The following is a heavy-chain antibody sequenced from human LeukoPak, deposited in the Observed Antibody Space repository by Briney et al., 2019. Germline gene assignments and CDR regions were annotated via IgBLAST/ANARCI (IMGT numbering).Heavy chain of an antibody. Sequence: LRLSCAASGFTFSDYYMSWIRQPPGKGLEWIGEINRSGSTNYNPSLKSRVTISVDTSKNQFSLKLSSVTAADTAVYYCARGPTTALHYYDSSGADAFDIWGQGTMVTVSS. J-gene: IGHJ3*02. CDR2: INRSGST. CDR1: GFTFSDYY. D-gene: IGHD3-22*01. V-gene: IGHV4-34*01. CDR3: ARGPTTALHYYDSSGADAFDI.